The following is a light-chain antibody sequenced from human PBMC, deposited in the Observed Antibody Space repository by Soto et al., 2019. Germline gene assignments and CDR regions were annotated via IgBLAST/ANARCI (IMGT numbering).Light chain of an antibody. Sequence: SVGDRVTITCRASQSISSWLAWYQQKPGKAPKLLIHEASRLESGVPSRFSGSESGTEFTLTISGLHAEDFATYYCQQYNNFPLTFGGGTKV. CDR1: QSISSW. J-gene: IGKJ4*01. CDR2: EAS. V-gene: IGKV1-5*01. CDR3: QQYNNFPLT.